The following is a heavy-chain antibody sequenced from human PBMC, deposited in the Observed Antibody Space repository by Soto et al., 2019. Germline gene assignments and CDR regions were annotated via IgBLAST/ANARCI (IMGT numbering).Heavy chain of an antibody. V-gene: IGHV1-18*01. D-gene: IGHD3-22*01. Sequence: QVQLVQSGAAVKKPGASVKVSCKASGYTFSSYGINWVRQAPGQGLEWLGWVSPSDGYTNYAQILQGRVSMTTDTSTKTANMEVRSLRSDDTAVYYCARGGYYDSSGSRNYFYYGMNVWGQGTTVTVSS. CDR2: VSPSDGYT. CDR1: GYTFSSYG. CDR3: ARGGYYDSSGSRNYFYYGMNV. J-gene: IGHJ6*02.